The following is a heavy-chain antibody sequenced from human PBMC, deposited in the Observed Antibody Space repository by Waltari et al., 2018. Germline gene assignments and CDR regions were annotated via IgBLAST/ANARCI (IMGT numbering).Heavy chain of an antibody. V-gene: IGHV1-69*08. CDR2: IIPIFGTA. Sequence: QVQLVQSGAEVKKPGSSVKVSCKASGGTFSSYAISWVRQAPGQGLEWMGRIIPIFGTANYAQKFQGRVTITADKSTSTAYMELSSLRSEDTAVYYCAREAPGSYYDSSGYGAFDIWGQGTMVTVSS. D-gene: IGHD3-22*01. CDR1: GGTFSSYA. J-gene: IGHJ3*02. CDR3: AREAPGSYYDSSGYGAFDI.